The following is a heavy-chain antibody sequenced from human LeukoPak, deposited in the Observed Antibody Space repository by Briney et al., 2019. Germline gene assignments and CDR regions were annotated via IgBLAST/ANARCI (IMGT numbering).Heavy chain of an antibody. D-gene: IGHD2-15*01. CDR1: GFTVSSNT. Sequence: PGGSLRLSCAASGFTVSSNTMSWVRQAPGRGLEGVSVIYSGCNTYYADSVKGRFTISRDSSKNTLYTQMNSLRSGNAAVYYCAKAPVTTCSGAYCDPFDYWSQGTLVTVSS. CDR2: IYSGCNT. J-gene: IGHJ4*02. CDR3: AKAPVTTCSGAYCDPFDY. V-gene: IGHV3-53*01.